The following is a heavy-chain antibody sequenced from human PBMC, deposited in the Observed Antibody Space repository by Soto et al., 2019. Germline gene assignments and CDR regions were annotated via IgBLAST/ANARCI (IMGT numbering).Heavy chain of an antibody. J-gene: IGHJ3*02. D-gene: IGHD3-10*01. V-gene: IGHV3-21*01. CDR2: ISSSSSYI. CDR1: GFTFSSYS. CDR3: AREDYYGSGSYYGGQDAFDI. Sequence: EVQLVESGGGLVKPGGSLRLSCAASGFTFSSYSMNWVLQAPGKGLEWVSSISSSSSYIYYADSVKGRFTISRDNAKNSLYLQMNSLRAEDTAVYYCAREDYYGSGSYYGGQDAFDIWGQGTMVTVSS.